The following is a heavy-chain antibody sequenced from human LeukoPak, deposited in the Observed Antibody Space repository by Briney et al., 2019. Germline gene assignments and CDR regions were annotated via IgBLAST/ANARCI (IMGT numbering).Heavy chain of an antibody. J-gene: IGHJ6*03. CDR2: IYYSGST. CDR1: GGSISSSSYY. D-gene: IGHD3-3*01. Sequence: SETLSLTCTVSGGSISSSSYYWGWIRQPPGKGLEWIGSIYYSGSTYYNPSLKSRVTMSVDTSKNQFSLKLSSVTAADTAVYYCARDGRLEDFWSGYYLYYYYYYMDVWGKGTTVTVSS. CDR3: ARDGRLEDFWSGYYLYYYYYYMDV. V-gene: IGHV4-39*07.